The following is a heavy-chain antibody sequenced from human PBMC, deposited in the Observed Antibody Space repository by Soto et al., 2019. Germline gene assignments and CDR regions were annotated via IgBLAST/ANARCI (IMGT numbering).Heavy chain of an antibody. CDR2: TYYRSKWYN. Sequence: QSQTLSLTCAISGDSVSSNSAAWNWIRQSPSRGLEWLGRTYYRSKWYNDYAVSVKSRITINPDTSKNQFSLQLNSVTPEDTAVYYCAREDQSITIFGVVLRGIYYFDYWGQGTLVTVSS. J-gene: IGHJ4*02. CDR3: AREDQSITIFGVVLRGIYYFDY. V-gene: IGHV6-1*01. CDR1: GDSVSSNSAA. D-gene: IGHD3-3*01.